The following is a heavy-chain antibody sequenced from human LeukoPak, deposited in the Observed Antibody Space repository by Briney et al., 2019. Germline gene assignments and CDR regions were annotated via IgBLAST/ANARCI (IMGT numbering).Heavy chain of an antibody. V-gene: IGHV3-9*01. J-gene: IGHJ3*02. CDR3: AKDGDSSLYCAFDI. CDR1: GFTFYDYA. CDR2: ISWNSRIL. Sequence: SLTLSCATSGFTFYDYAMHWLREVRGKGLEGVSSISWNSRILRYADSGKGRFTISKDNAKNSLYLQMNSLRVEDSALYYCAKDGDSSLYCAFDIWGQGTILSVSS. D-gene: IGHD3-22*01.